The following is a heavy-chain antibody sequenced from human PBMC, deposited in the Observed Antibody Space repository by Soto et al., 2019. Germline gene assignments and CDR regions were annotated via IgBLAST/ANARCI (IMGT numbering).Heavy chain of an antibody. J-gene: IGHJ4*02. Sequence: GGSLRLSCAASGFTFNIYGMHWVRQAPDKGLEWVALISYDGSNQYYADSVKGRFTISRDNSKNTLFLQMNSLRADDTAVYYCAKDQASGQGSFDSWGQGTLVTVYS. CDR3: AKDQASGQGSFDS. CDR2: ISYDGSNQ. V-gene: IGHV3-30*18. CDR1: GFTFNIYG.